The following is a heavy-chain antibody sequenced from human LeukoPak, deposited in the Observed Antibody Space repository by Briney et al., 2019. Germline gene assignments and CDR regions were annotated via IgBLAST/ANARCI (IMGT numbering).Heavy chain of an antibody. CDR2: IRHDGSNK. D-gene: IGHD7-27*01. Sequence: GGSLRLSCAASGFPFSSYAMHWVRQAPGKGLEWVGFIRHDGSNKYHRDSVKGRFTISRDNSKNTPYLQMNSLRAEDTAVYYCTKVRLLGALDDALHIWGQGTMVTVSS. V-gene: IGHV3-30*02. CDR1: GFPFSSYA. J-gene: IGHJ3*02. CDR3: TKVRLLGALDDALHI.